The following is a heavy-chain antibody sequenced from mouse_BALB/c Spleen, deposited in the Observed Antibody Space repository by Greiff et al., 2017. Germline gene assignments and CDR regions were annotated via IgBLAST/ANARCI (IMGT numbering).Heavy chain of an antibody. CDR1: GFAFSSYD. D-gene: IGHD1-1*01. Sequence: EVQLVESGGGLVKPGGSLKLSCAASGFAFSSYDMSWVRQTPEKRLEWVAYISSGGGSTYYPDTVKGRFTISRDNAKNTLYLQMSSLKSEDTAMYYCARQDYYGDFDYWGQGTTLTVSS. CDR2: ISSGGGST. V-gene: IGHV5-12-1*01. J-gene: IGHJ2*01. CDR3: ARQDYYGDFDY.